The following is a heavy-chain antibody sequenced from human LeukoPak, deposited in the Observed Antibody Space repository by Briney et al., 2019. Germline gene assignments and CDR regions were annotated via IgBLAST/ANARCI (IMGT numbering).Heavy chain of an antibody. Sequence: GGSLRLSCAASGSTFSSYGMHWVRQAPGKGLEWVAVIWYGGSNKYYADSVKGRFTISRDNSKNTLYLQMNSLRAEDTAVYYCARDCSGGSCYSFDYWGQGTLVTVSS. CDR1: GSTFSSYG. CDR2: IWYGGSNK. V-gene: IGHV3-33*01. CDR3: ARDCSGGSCYSFDY. D-gene: IGHD2-15*01. J-gene: IGHJ4*02.